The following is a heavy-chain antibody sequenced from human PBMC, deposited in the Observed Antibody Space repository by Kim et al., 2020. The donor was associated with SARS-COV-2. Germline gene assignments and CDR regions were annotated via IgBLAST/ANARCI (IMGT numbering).Heavy chain of an antibody. CDR3: VRGQHYSYHPSEDPPDS. Sequence: GESLKISCKGSGYDFSNYWIGWGRQMPGKGLEWMGVIYPGDSHTIYRPSFQGQVMISADKSISTASLQWSSLRASDTAMYYCVRGQHYSYHPSEDPPDSWGQGTLVSVSS. CDR2: IYPGDSHT. V-gene: IGHV5-51*01. CDR1: GYDFSNYW. J-gene: IGHJ5*01. D-gene: IGHD3-22*01.